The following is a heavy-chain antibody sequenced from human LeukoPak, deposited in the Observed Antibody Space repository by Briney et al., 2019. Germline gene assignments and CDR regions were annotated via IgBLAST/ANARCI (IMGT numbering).Heavy chain of an antibody. V-gene: IGHV1-69*13. Sequence: ASVKVSCKASGGTFSSYAISWVRQAPGQGLEWMGGIIPIFGTANYAQKFQGRVTITADESTSTAYMELSSLRSEDTAVYYCARGGYSSSWPSDYWGQGTLVTVSS. CDR2: IIPIFGTA. CDR1: GGTFSSYA. CDR3: ARGGYSSSWPSDY. J-gene: IGHJ4*02. D-gene: IGHD6-13*01.